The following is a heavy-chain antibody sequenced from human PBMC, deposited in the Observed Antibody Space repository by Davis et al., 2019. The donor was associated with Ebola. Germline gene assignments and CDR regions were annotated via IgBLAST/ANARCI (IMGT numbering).Heavy chain of an antibody. D-gene: IGHD4-11*01. Sequence: PGGSLRLSCAASGFTFSSYAMHWVRQAPGKGLEWVVLISYDGSNKYYADSVKGRFTISRDNSKNTLYLQMNSLRPEDTAVYYCARDRITTGAYFDYWGQGTLVTVSS. J-gene: IGHJ4*02. CDR3: ARDRITTGAYFDY. CDR1: GFTFSSYA. V-gene: IGHV3-30-3*01. CDR2: ISYDGSNK.